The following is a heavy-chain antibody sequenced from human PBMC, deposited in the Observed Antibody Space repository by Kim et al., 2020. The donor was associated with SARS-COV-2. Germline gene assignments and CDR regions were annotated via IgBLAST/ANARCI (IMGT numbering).Heavy chain of an antibody. CDR2: ISSSGSTI. Sequence: GGSLRLSCAASGFTFSDYYMSWIRQAPGKGLEWVSYISSSGSTIYYADSVKGRFTISRDNAKNSLYLQMNSLRAEDTAVYYCARDLGYCSSTSCYTGRYYYYYGMDVWGQGTTATVSS. V-gene: IGHV3-11*04. CDR3: ARDLGYCSSTSCYTGRYYYYYGMDV. J-gene: IGHJ6*02. D-gene: IGHD2-2*02. CDR1: GFTFSDYY.